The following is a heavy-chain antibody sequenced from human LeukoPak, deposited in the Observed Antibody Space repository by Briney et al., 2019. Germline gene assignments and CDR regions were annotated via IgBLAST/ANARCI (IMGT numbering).Heavy chain of an antibody. CDR2: IMPLFGTA. V-gene: IGHV1-69*05. D-gene: IGHD4-17*01. CDR1: GGTFNNSA. J-gene: IGHJ5*02. CDR3: ARDVHGDYGSGWFDP. Sequence: GASXKVSCKTSGGTFNNSAISWVRQAPGQGLEWLGGIMPLFGTAGYAQKFQGRVTITKDESTRTVYLELTSLTSDDTAVYHCARDVHGDYGSGWFDPWGQGTLVSVSS.